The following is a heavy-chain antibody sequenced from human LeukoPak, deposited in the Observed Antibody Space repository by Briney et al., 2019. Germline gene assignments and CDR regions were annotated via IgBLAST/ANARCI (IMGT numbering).Heavy chain of an antibody. J-gene: IGHJ4*02. V-gene: IGHV1-2*02. CDR3: ARDAGGPFSVSWYDY. CDR1: GYTFTHHY. D-gene: IGHD6-13*01. Sequence: GASVKVSCKSSGYTFTHHYIHWMRQAPGQGLDWMGWIDPNTGGTNYTQKFHGRVTMTRDTSISTAYMDLSSLTSDDTAVYFCARDAGGPFSVSWYDYWGQGTLVTVSS. CDR2: IDPNTGGT.